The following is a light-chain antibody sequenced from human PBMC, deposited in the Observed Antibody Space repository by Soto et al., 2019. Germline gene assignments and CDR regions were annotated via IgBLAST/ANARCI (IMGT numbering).Light chain of an antibody. Sequence: DSELSHSPGTVSFSPVQRATLYLRASQSVSSSYLAWYQQKPGQAPRLLIYGASSRATGIPDRFSGSGSGTDFTLTTSRLEPEDFAVYYCQQYGQSRKCGQGTKVDIK. CDR1: QSVSSSY. V-gene: IGKV3-20*01. CDR3: QQYGQSRK. CDR2: GAS. J-gene: IGKJ1*01.